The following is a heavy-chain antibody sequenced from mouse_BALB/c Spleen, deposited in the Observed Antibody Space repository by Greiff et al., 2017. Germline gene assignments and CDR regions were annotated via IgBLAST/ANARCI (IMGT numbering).Heavy chain of an antibody. D-gene: IGHD3-2*01. CDR3: ARSGTARATAWFAY. Sequence: EVQGVESGGGLVQPGGSRKLSCAASGFTFSSFGMHWVRQAPEKGLEWVAYISSGSSTIYYADTVKGRFTISRDNPKNTLFLQMTSLRSEDTAMYYCARSGTARATAWFAYWGQGTLVTVSA. J-gene: IGHJ3*01. V-gene: IGHV5-17*02. CDR1: GFTFSSFG. CDR2: ISSGSSTI.